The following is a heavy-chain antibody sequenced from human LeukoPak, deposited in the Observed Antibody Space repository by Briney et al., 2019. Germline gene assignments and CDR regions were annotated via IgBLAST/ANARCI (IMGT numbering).Heavy chain of an antibody. Sequence: PGGSLRLSCAASGFTVSSNYMSWVRQAPGKGLEWVSVIYSGGSTYYAGSVKGRFTISRDNSKNTLYLQMNSLRAEDTAVYYRAKDIRSGGDCYSDCWGRGTLVTVSS. J-gene: IGHJ4*02. CDR2: IYSGGST. V-gene: IGHV3-53*01. D-gene: IGHD2-21*02. CDR1: GFTVSSNY. CDR3: AKDIRSGGDCYSDC.